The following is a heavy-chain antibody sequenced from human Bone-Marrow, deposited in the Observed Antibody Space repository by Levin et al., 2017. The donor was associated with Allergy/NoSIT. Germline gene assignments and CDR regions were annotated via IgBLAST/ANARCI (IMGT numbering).Heavy chain of an antibody. V-gene: IGHV3-23*01. CDR2: ISGTGGII. Sequence: GESLKISCAASGFTFRDFAMNWVRQAPGKGLEWVAVISGTGGIIFYADSVKGRFTISRDNTNNTLFLEMNSLRVEDTAVYYCAKDVVFGSQDSGSYYYDSWGQGTLVTASS. CDR1: GFTFRDFA. J-gene: IGHJ5*01. CDR3: AKDVVFGSQDSGSYYYDS. D-gene: IGHD3-22*01.